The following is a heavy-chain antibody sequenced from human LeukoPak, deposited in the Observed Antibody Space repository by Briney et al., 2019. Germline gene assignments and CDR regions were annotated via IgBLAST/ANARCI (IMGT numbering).Heavy chain of an antibody. J-gene: IGHJ4*02. V-gene: IGHV4-34*01. Sequence: SETLSLTCAVYGGSFSGYYWSWIRQPPGKGLEWIGEINHSGSTNYNPSLKSRVTISVDTSKNQFSLKLSSVTAADTAVYYCAGGLLWFGELWIFDYWGQGTLVTVSS. CDR3: AGGLLWFGELWIFDY. D-gene: IGHD3-10*01. CDR1: GGSFSGYY. CDR2: INHSGST.